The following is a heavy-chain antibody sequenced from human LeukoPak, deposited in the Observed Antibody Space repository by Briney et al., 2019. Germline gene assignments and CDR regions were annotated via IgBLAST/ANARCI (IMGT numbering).Heavy chain of an antibody. D-gene: IGHD3-10*01. Sequence: SETLSLTCTVSGDSISSSSYYWGWIRQPPGKGLEWIGSIYHSGSTYYNPSLKSRVTISVDTSKNQFSLKLSSVTAADTAVYYCASYITAPGGYWGQGTLVTVSS. CDR2: IYHSGST. CDR3: ASYITAPGGY. V-gene: IGHV4-39*07. CDR1: GDSISSSSYY. J-gene: IGHJ4*02.